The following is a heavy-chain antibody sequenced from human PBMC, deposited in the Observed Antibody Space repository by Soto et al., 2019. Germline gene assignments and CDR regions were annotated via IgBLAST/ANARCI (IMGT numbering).Heavy chain of an antibody. D-gene: IGHD2-21*02. J-gene: IGHJ4*02. CDR3: ARDEFRDLGVY. V-gene: IGHV1-18*01. CDR2: ISAYNGNT. CDR1: GETFTSSG. Sequence: AAVKVSSKASGETFTSSGISWVRQAPRQGLEWMGWISAYNGNTNYAQKLQGRVTMDTSTSTAYMELRSLRSVDTAVYYCARDEFRDLGVYWVKGTLVTGSS.